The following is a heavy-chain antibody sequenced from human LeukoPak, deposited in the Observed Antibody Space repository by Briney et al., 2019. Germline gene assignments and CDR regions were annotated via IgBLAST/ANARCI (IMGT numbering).Heavy chain of an antibody. CDR2: ISSSGSTI. CDR1: GFTFSSYE. V-gene: IGHV3-48*03. D-gene: IGHD6-13*01. CDR3: AREISSWYRTEGRFDP. Sequence: GGSLRLSCAASGFTFSSYEMNWVRQAPGKGLDWVSYISSSGSTIYYADSVKGRFTISRDNAKNSLYLQMNSLRAEDTAVFYCAREISSWYRTEGRFDPWGQGTLLTVSS. J-gene: IGHJ5*02.